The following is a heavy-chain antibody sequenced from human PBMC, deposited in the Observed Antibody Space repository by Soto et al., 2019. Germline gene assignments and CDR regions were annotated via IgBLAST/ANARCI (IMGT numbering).Heavy chain of an antibody. Sequence: QVQLVQSGAEVKKPGSSVKVSCKASGGTFSSYAISWVRQAPGQGLEWMGGIIPISGTANYAQKLQGRVTITADESTSTVYMELRSLRSEDTAVYFCARSQGSSTSLEIYYYYYYGMDVWGQGTTVTVSS. J-gene: IGHJ6*02. CDR3: ARSQGSSTSLEIYYYYYYGMDV. D-gene: IGHD2-2*01. V-gene: IGHV1-69*01. CDR2: IIPISGTA. CDR1: GGTFSSYA.